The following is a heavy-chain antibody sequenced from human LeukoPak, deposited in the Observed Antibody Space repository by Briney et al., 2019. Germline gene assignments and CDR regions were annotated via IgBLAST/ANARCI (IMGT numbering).Heavy chain of an antibody. CDR1: GFTFSDYY. J-gene: IGHJ6*04. V-gene: IGHV3-11*06. Sequence: PGGPLRLSCAASGFTFSDYYMSWIRQAPGKGLEWVSYISSSSSYTNYADSVKSRFTISRDNAKNSLYLQMNSLRAEDTAVYYCARAGYCSGGSCYYYYYGMDVWGKGTTVTVSS. CDR2: ISSSSSYT. D-gene: IGHD2-15*01. CDR3: ARAGYCSGGSCYYYYYGMDV.